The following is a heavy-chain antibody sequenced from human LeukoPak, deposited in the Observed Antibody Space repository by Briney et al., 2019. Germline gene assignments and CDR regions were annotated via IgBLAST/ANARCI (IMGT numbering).Heavy chain of an antibody. J-gene: IGHJ4*02. CDR1: GTSIYSYH. Sequence: SETLSLTCTVSGTSIYSYHRSWIRQHAGKGLEWIGRIYSSGNPKYTPTLKSRVNMSVDTSENQFSLKVLSVTAAHTAVYYCARDPYGVEGKNYFDYWGQGTLVTVSS. CDR3: ARDPYGVEGKNYFDY. D-gene: IGHD4-17*01. V-gene: IGHV4-4*07. CDR2: IYSSGNP.